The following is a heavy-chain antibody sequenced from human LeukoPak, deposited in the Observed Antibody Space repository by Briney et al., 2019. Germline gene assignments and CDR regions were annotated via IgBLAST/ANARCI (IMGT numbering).Heavy chain of an antibody. V-gene: IGHV5-51*01. D-gene: IGHD2-15*01. J-gene: IGHJ3*02. Sequence: GESLKISCRGSGYSFTSYWIGWGRQLPGGGVERRGIIYPGDSDTRYSPSFQGQVTISADKSISPAYLQWSSLKASDTAMYYCARHYCSGGSCYIGLRGAFDIWGQGTMVTVSS. CDR1: GYSFTSYW. CDR2: IYPGDSDT. CDR3: ARHYCSGGSCYIGLRGAFDI.